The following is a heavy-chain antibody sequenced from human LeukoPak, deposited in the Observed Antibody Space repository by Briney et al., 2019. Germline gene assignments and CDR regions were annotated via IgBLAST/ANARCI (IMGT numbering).Heavy chain of an antibody. CDR2: IGTAYDT. CDR1: GFTFSSYG. V-gene: IGHV3-13*01. CDR3: ARLLGYSYGNNAFDI. J-gene: IGHJ3*02. Sequence: PGGSLRLSCVASGFTFSSYGMHWVRQGTGKGLEWVSAIGTAYDTYYAGSMKGRFTISRENAENSLYLQMNSLRAGDTAVYYCARLLGYSYGNNAFDIWGQGTMVTVSS. D-gene: IGHD5-18*01.